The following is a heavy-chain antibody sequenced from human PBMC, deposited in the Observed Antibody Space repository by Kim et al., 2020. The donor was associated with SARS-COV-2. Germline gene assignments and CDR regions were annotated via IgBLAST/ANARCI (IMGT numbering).Heavy chain of an antibody. V-gene: IGHV1-8*01. CDR2: MNPNSGNT. CDR1: GYTFTSYD. J-gene: IGHJ6*02. Sequence: ASVKVSCKASGYTFTSYDINWVRQATGQGLEWMGWMNPNSGNTGYAQKFQGRVTMTRNTSISTAYMELSSLRSEDTAVYYCAREQQLVSNYYYYYGMDVWGQGTTVTVSS. CDR3: AREQQLVSNYYYYYGMDV. D-gene: IGHD6-6*01.